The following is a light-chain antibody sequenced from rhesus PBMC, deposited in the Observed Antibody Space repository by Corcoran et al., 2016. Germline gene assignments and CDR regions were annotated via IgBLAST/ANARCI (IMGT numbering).Light chain of an antibody. CDR1: QAISSY. J-gene: IGKJ3*01. Sequence: DIQMTQSPSSLSASVGDTVTITCRASQAISSYFNWFQQKPGKAPDLLIYAASSLESGVPSRFSGSGSGTDVTITISSLQPEDFAVYYSLQYNSYPFTFGTGTKLDIK. CDR3: LQYNSYPFT. CDR2: AAS. V-gene: IGKV1-28*02.